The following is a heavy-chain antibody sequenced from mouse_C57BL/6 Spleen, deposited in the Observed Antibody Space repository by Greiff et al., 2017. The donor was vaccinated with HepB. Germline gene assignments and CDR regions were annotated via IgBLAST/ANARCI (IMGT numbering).Heavy chain of an antibody. D-gene: IGHD2-4*01. V-gene: IGHV14-3*01. CDR1: GFNIKNTY. CDR3: ASYYDYDGYAMDY. CDR2: IDPANGNT. J-gene: IGHJ4*01. Sequence: EVQLQQSVAELVRPGASVKLSCTASGFNIKNTYMHWVKQRPEQGLEWIGRIDPANGNTKYAPKFKDKATLTADKSSSTAYMQLSSLTYEDSAVYYCASYYDYDGYAMDYWGQGTSVTVSS.